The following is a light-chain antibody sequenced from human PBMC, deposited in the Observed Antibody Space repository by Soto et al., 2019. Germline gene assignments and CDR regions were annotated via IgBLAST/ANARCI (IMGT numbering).Light chain of an antibody. CDR2: EVN. CDR1: SSDVGAYIY. J-gene: IGLJ1*01. Sequence: QSITISCGGTSSDVGAYIYVSWYQQYPGKAPKLIIYEVNNRPSGVSGRFSGSKSDTTAYLTISGLQAEDEADYYCSSYSDSDTKVFGTGTKVTVL. CDR3: SSYSDSDTKV. V-gene: IGLV2-14*03.